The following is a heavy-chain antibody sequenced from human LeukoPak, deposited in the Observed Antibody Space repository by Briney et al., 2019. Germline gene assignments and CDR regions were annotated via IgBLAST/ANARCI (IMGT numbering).Heavy chain of an antibody. CDR2: IYYSGST. CDR1: GGSISSYY. D-gene: IGHD1-26*01. CDR3: ARDGPDIGELLY. V-gene: IGHV4-59*01. Sequence: SETLSLTCTVSGGSISSYYWSWIRQPPGKGLEWIGYIYYSGSTNHNPSLKSRVTISVDTSKNQFSLKLSSVTAADTAVYYCARDGPDIGELLYWGQGTLVTVSS. J-gene: IGHJ4*02.